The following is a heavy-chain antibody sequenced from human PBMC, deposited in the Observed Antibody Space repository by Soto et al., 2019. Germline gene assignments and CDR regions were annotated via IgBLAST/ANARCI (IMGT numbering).Heavy chain of an antibody. Sequence: AQLVESGGSLVKPGGSLRLSCAASGFSFGDYIMNWVRQAPGRGLEWVASISPSGLYIFYADSVKGRFTISRANSRDSLYLQMNSLRVDDTALYYCASPRDYCVTTSNCFIAFDIWGEGTRVTVSS. V-gene: IGHV3-21*01. J-gene: IGHJ3*02. D-gene: IGHD4-17*01. CDR2: ISPSGLYI. CDR3: ASPRDYCVTTSNCFIAFDI. CDR1: GFSFGDYI.